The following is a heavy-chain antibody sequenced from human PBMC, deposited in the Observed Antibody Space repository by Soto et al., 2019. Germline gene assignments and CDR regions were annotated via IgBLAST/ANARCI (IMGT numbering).Heavy chain of an antibody. V-gene: IGHV4-34*01. Sequence: SETRSLPYAVYGGFFSPYYWSLSRQPPGKGLEWIGEINHSGSTNYNPSLKSRVTISVDTSKNQFSLKLSSVTAADTAVYYCARVIAAAGLDRYYYYYGMDVWGQGTTVT. CDR1: GGFFSPYY. J-gene: IGHJ6*02. CDR2: INHSGST. D-gene: IGHD6-13*01. CDR3: ARVIAAAGLDRYYYYYGMDV.